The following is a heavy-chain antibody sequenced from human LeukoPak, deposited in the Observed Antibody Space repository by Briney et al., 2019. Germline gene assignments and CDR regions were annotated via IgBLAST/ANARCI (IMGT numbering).Heavy chain of an antibody. J-gene: IGHJ6*02. D-gene: IGHD2-15*01. Sequence: GGSLRLSCAASGFTLSSNAMHWVRQAPGKGLEWVSAISGSGGSTYYADSVTGRFTISRDNSKNTLYLQMNSLRAEDTAVYYCAKGGLFRVGVGKDVGYYYYGMDVWGQGTTVTVSS. CDR2: ISGSGGST. CDR1: GFTLSSNA. V-gene: IGHV3-23*01. CDR3: AKGGLFRVGVGKDVGYYYYGMDV.